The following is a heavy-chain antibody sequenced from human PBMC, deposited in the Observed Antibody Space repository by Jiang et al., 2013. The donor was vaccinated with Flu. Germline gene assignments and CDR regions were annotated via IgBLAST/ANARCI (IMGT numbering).Heavy chain of an antibody. CDR1: GDSVSSNSAA. V-gene: IGHV6-1*01. CDR2: TYYRSKWYN. J-gene: IGHJ6*02. CDR3: ARGVNHYYYGSGSYYYYGMDV. D-gene: IGHD3-10*01. Sequence: QTLSLTCAISGDSVSSNSAAWNWIRQSPSRGLEWLGRTYYRSKWYNDYAVSVKSRITINPDTSKNQFSLQLNSVTPEDTAVYYCARGVNHYYYGSGSYYYYGMDVWGQGTTVTVSS.